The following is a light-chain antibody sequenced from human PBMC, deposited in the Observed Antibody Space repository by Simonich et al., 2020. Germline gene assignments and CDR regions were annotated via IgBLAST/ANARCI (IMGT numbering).Light chain of an antibody. CDR2: WAS. CDR3: QQYYSTPIT. V-gene: IGKV4-1*01. CDR1: QTVLYSSNNKNY. J-gene: IGKJ5*01. Sequence: DIVMTQSPDSLAVSLGERATINCKSSQTVLYSSNNKNYLAWYQHNPGQPPKLLIYWASTRESGVPDRFSGSGSGTDFTLTISSLQAEDVAVYYCQQYYSTPITFGQGTRLEIK.